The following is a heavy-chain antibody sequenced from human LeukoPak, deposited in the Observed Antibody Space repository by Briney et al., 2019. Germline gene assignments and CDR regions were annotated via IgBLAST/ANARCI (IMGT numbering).Heavy chain of an antibody. D-gene: IGHD2-8*01. CDR3: ARGVWTHYYYYYYMDV. V-gene: IGHV5-51*01. Sequence: GESLKISCKASGYSFTSYWIAWVRQMPGKGLEWMGIIYPGDSDTRYSPSFQGQVTISADKSISTAYLQWSSLGASDTAMYYCARGVWTHYYYYYYMDVWGKGTTVTVSS. J-gene: IGHJ6*03. CDR1: GYSFTSYW. CDR2: IYPGDSDT.